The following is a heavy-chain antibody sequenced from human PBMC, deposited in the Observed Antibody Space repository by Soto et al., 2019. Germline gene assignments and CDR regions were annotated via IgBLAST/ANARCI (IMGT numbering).Heavy chain of an antibody. J-gene: IGHJ6*02. Sequence: ASVKVSCKASGYTFTSYGISWVRQAPGQGLEWMGWISGYNGDTKYTQKLQGRVSMTTDTSTSTAYMELRSLRSDDTAVYFCARQSFGRGQAYYRMLVSCQARRFTVFS. CDR1: GYTFTSYG. D-gene: IGHD3-16*01. CDR2: ISGYNGDT. V-gene: IGHV1-18*01. CDR3: ARQSFGRGQAYYRMLV.